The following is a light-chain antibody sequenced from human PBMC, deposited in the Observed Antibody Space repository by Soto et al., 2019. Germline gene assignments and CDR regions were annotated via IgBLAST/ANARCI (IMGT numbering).Light chain of an antibody. Sequence: DIQMTQSPSTLSASVGDRVTITCRASQSISRWLAWYQQRPGKAPKVLIFDASILKSGVPSRFSGSGSGTEFTLPISSLQPDDFAAYYYQQYTNYWTWTFGQGTKVEVK. CDR3: QQYTNYWTWT. J-gene: IGKJ1*01. CDR1: QSISRW. CDR2: DAS. V-gene: IGKV1-5*01.